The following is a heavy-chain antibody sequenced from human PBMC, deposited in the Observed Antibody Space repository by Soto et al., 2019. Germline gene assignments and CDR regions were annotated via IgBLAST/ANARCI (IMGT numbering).Heavy chain of an antibody. V-gene: IGHV3-7*03. CDR2: IKQDGSEK. J-gene: IGHJ6*02. Sequence: LRLSCAASGFTFSSYWMSWVRQAPGKGLEWVANIKQDGSEKYYVDSVKGRFTISRDNAKNSLYLQMNSLRAEDTAVYYCARDKTIFGVVNPAYGMGVWGQGTTVTVSS. CDR1: GFTFSSYW. CDR3: ARDKTIFGVVNPAYGMGV. D-gene: IGHD3-3*01.